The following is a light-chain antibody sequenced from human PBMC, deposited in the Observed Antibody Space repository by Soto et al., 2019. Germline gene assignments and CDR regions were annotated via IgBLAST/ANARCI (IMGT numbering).Light chain of an antibody. CDR3: MQALQTPYT. CDR1: QSLLHNNGYNY. Sequence: DIVMTQSPLSLPVTHGEPASISCRSSQSLLHNNGYNYLDWYLQKPGQSPQLLIYLGSNRASGVPDRFVCSESGTDFTLKISRVEAEDVGVYYCMQALQTPYTFGQGTKLEIK. J-gene: IGKJ2*01. V-gene: IGKV2-28*01. CDR2: LGS.